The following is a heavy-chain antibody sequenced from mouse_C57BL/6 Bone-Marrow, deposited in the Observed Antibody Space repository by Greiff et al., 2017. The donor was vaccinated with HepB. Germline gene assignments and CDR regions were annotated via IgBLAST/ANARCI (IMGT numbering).Heavy chain of an antibody. V-gene: IGHV1-54*01. CDR3: ARQGVFTTVVANWYFDV. Sequence: QVQLKQSGAELVRPGTSVKVSCKASGYAFTNYLIEWVKQRPGQGLEWIGVINPGSGGTNYNEKFKGKATLTADKSSSTAYMQLSSLTSEDSAVYFCARQGVFTTVVANWYFDVWGTGTTVTVSS. J-gene: IGHJ1*03. CDR2: INPGSGGT. D-gene: IGHD1-1*01. CDR1: GYAFTNYL.